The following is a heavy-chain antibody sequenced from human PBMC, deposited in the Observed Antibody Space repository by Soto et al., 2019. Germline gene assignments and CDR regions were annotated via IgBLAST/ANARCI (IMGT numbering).Heavy chain of an antibody. CDR2: MYHSGST. CDR1: GGSVSSSGSHY. CDR3: ARAPDS. Sequence: QLHLQESGPGLVKPSETLSLTCTVSGGSVSSSGSHYWGWIRQPPGQGLEWIGSMYHSGSTYYNPPLKSRVTISVDTSKNQFSLELNSVTAADTAIYYCARAPDSWGQGTLVTVSS. J-gene: IGHJ5*01. V-gene: IGHV4-39*01.